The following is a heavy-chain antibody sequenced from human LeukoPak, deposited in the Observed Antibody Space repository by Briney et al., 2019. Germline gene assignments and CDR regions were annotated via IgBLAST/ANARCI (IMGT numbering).Heavy chain of an antibody. CDR2: IYYSWST. CDR1: GGSISSGGCY. CDR3: ARQSDGGNWIDY. V-gene: IGHV4-31*03. Sequence: KGSETASLTCTVSGGSISSGGCYWSWIRQHPGKGLEWIGYIYYSWSTYYNTSLKSRVTISVDTSKNQFSLKLSSVTAADTAVYYCARQSDGGNWIDYWGQGALVSV. J-gene: IGHJ4*02. D-gene: IGHD4-23*01.